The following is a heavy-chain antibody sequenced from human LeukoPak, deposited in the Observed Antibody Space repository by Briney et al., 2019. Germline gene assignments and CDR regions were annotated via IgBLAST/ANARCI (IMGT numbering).Heavy chain of an antibody. CDR2: LHHSGNT. J-gene: IGHJ4*02. V-gene: IGHV4-38-2*02. CDR3: ARAESDVDY. Sequence: SETLSLTCTVSGYSISSGYYWGFIRQPPGKGLEWIGTLHHSGNTSYNPSLKSRVIMSVDTSNNHFSLNLISVTAADTAVYYCARAESDVDYWGQGTLVTVSS. CDR1: GYSISSGYY.